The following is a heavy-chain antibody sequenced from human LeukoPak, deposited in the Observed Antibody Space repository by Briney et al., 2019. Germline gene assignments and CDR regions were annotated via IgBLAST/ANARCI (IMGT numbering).Heavy chain of an antibody. CDR3: ARCVGSYYNY. J-gene: IGHJ4*02. V-gene: IGHV4-59*01. CDR1: GGSISSYY. Sequence: SETLSLTCTVSGGSISSYYWSWIRQPPGKGLECIGYINYSGSTNYNPSLKSRVTISVDMSKNQFSLKLSSVTAADTAVYYCARCVGSYYNYWGQGTLVTVSS. D-gene: IGHD1-26*01. CDR2: INYSGST.